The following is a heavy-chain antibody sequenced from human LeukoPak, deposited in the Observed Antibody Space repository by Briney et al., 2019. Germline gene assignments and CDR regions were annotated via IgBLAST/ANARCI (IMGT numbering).Heavy chain of an antibody. J-gene: IGHJ5*02. D-gene: IGHD2-2*01. CDR3: AHSLVVPAAMLWFDP. CDR2: IYWDDDK. V-gene: IGHV2-5*02. Sequence: SGPTLVKPTQTLTLTCTFSGFSLSTSGVGVGWIRQPPGKALEWLALIYWDDDKRYSPSPKSRLTITKDTSKNQVVLTMTNMDPVDTATYYCAHSLVVPAAMLWFDPWGQGTLVTVSS. CDR1: GFSLSTSGVG.